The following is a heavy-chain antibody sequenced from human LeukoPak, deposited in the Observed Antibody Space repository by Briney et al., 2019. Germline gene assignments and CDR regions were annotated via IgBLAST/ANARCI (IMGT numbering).Heavy chain of an antibody. CDR1: GFTFSSYS. V-gene: IGHV3-21*01. D-gene: IGHD3-22*01. Sequence: PGGSLRLSCAASGFTFSSYSVNWVRQAPGKGLEWVSSISSSSSYIYYADSVKGRFTISRDNAKNSLYLQMNSLRAEDTAVYYCARASLPYYDSSGYDYWGQGTLVTVSS. J-gene: IGHJ4*02. CDR3: ARASLPYYDSSGYDY. CDR2: ISSSSSYI.